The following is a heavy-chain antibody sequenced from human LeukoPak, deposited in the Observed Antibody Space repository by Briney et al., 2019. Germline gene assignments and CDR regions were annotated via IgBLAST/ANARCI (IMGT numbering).Heavy chain of an antibody. Sequence: PGGSLRLSCAASGFTFDDYAMHWVRQAPGRGLEWVSGISWNSGSIGYADSVKGRFTISRDNAKNSLYLQMNSLRAEDTAFYFCAKDMNSYGSGSSYNPWGPFDSWGQGTLVTVSS. J-gene: IGHJ4*02. CDR3: AKDMNSYGSGSSYNPWGPFDS. V-gene: IGHV3-9*01. CDR2: ISWNSGSI. CDR1: GFTFDDYA. D-gene: IGHD3-10*01.